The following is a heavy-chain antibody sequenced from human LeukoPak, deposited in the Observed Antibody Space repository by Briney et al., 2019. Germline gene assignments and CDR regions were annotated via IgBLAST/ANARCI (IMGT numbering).Heavy chain of an antibody. D-gene: IGHD1-26*01. CDR3: SRPGSYSTDDAFDI. J-gene: IGHJ3*02. Sequence: GGSLKLSCAASGFNFSGSAVHWVRQATGKGLEGVSHIRSKGNNYATAYTASVKGRFTISRDDSKSTAHLQMNSLKTEDTAVYYCSRPGSYSTDDAFDIWGQGTMVTVSS. CDR1: GFNFSGSA. CDR2: IRSKGNNYAT. V-gene: IGHV3-73*01.